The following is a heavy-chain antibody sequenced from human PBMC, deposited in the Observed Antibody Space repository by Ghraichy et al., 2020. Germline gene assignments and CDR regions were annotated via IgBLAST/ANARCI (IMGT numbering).Heavy chain of an antibody. CDR3: AHRGSSSWYGERDNWFDP. J-gene: IGHJ5*02. Sequence: SGPTLVKPTQTLTLTCTFSGFSLSTSGVGVGWIRQPPRKALEWLALIYWNDDKRYSPSLKSRLTITKDTSKNQVVLTMTNMDPVDTATYYCAHRGSSSWYGERDNWFDPWGQGTLVTVSS. D-gene: IGHD6-13*01. CDR1: GFSLSTSGVG. CDR2: IYWNDDK. V-gene: IGHV2-5*01.